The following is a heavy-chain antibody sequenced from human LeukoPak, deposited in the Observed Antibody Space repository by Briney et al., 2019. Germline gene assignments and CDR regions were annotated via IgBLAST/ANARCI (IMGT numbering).Heavy chain of an antibody. D-gene: IGHD6-13*01. V-gene: IGHV3-64*01. CDR2: ISINGGTT. CDR1: GFTFSSYG. CDR3: AKGYSSSWYWYFDL. J-gene: IGHJ2*01. Sequence: PGMSLRLSCAASGFTFSSYGMEWVRQAPGKGLEYVSAISINGGTTYYANSVKGRFTISRDNSKNTLYLQMGSLRAEDMAVYYCAKGYSSSWYWYFDLWGRGTLVTVSS.